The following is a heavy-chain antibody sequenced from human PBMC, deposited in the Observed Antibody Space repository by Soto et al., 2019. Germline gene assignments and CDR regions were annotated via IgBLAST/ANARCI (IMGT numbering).Heavy chain of an antibody. V-gene: IGHV5-10-1*01. Sequence: PXESLTICGQAAGYNFSDYWINLVRQVPGKGLEWLGRIDPTDSYTRYGPSFRGHVAISLDKSINTVYLQWSSLKASDSAMYYCVKDPNWEWGYWGQGTLVTVSS. CDR1: GYNFSDYW. CDR2: IDPTDSYT. J-gene: IGHJ4*02. D-gene: IGHD1-1*01. CDR3: VKDPNWEWGY.